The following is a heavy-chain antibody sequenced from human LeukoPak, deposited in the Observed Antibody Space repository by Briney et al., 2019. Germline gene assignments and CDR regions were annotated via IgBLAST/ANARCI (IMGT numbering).Heavy chain of an antibody. J-gene: IGHJ4*02. CDR2: IYHSGST. CDR3: AREDTAMPQLGYYFDY. CDR1: GGSISSSNW. V-gene: IGHV4-4*02. Sequence: SETLSLTCAVSGGSISSSNWWSWVRQPPGKGLEWIGEIYHSGSTNYNPSLKSRVTISVDKSKNQFSLKLSSVTAADTAVYYCAREDTAMPQLGYYFDYWGQGTLVTVSS. D-gene: IGHD5-18*01.